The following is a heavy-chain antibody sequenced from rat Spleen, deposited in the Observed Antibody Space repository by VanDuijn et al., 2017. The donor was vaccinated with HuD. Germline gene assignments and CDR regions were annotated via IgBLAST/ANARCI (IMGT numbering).Heavy chain of an antibody. D-gene: IGHD1-11*01. Sequence: EVQLVESDGGLVQPGRSLKLSCAASGFTFSDYYMAWVRQAPTKGLEWVATISYDGSSTYYRDSVKGRFTISRDNAKSTLYLQMDSLRSEDTATYYCARPNYGGYSPDYWGQGVMVTVSS. CDR3: ARPNYGGYSPDY. V-gene: IGHV5-29*01. J-gene: IGHJ2*01. CDR2: ISYDGSST. CDR1: GFTFSDYY.